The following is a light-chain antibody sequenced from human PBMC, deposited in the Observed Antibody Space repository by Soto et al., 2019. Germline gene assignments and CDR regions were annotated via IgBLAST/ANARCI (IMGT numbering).Light chain of an antibody. CDR3: QHYGPSPGFT. J-gene: IGKJ3*01. CDR1: LSVAGLF. V-gene: IGKV3-20*01. CDR2: GSS. Sequence: EIVLTQSPDTLSLSPGERATLSCRASLSVAGLFLAWYQQKPGQAPRLLIDGSSNRATGIPERFSGSRSGTDLTLTISSLEPEDFAVYYCQHYGPSPGFTFGPGTKVDI.